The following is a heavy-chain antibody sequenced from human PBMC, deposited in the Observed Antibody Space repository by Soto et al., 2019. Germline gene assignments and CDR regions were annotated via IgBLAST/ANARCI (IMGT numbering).Heavy chain of an antibody. CDR3: ARKGVTVSGSSWLDP. V-gene: IGHV3-23*01. Sequence: PGGSLRLSCAASGFTFSSYAMNWVRQAPGKGLEWVSVISGSGGTTSYADSVKGRFTISRANSKNTLYLQLDSLRDEDTAVYYCARKGVTVSGSSWLDPWGQGTPVTVSS. CDR1: GFTFSSYA. CDR2: ISGSGGTT. J-gene: IGHJ5*02. D-gene: IGHD6-19*01.